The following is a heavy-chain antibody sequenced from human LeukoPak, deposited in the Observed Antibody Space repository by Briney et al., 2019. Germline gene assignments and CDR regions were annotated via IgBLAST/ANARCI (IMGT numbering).Heavy chain of an antibody. CDR2: IYPGDPDT. Sequence: GESLKISCKVSGYSFTFYWIAWVRQMPGKGLEWVGIIYPGDPDTRYSPSFQGQVSISADKSISTAYLQWSSLKASDSAMYYCARVPNYDFWSGHSFYFDYWGQGTLVTVSS. CDR1: GYSFTFYW. CDR3: ARVPNYDFWSGHSFYFDY. D-gene: IGHD3-3*01. V-gene: IGHV5-51*01. J-gene: IGHJ4*02.